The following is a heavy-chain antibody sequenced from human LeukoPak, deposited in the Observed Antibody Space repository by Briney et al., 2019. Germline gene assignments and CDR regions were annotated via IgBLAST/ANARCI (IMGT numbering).Heavy chain of an antibody. CDR1: GYTFTSYG. CDR3: ARAPPYCTYGVCYSYFYYMDV. CDR2: ISVNNGNT. D-gene: IGHD2-8*01. Sequence: GASVKVSCRASGYTFTSYGINWVRQGPGEGLEWMGWISVNNGNTNYAQKLQGRVTMTRDTSTSTAYMELRGLRSDDTAVYYCARAPPYCTYGVCYSYFYYMDVWGRGTTVTVSS. V-gene: IGHV1-18*04. J-gene: IGHJ6*03.